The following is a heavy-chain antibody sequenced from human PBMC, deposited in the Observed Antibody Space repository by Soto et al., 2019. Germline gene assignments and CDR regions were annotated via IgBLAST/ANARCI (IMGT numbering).Heavy chain of an antibody. CDR1: GFTFSGSA. CDR3: TRKGVTNTLDDAVDI. CDR2: IRSKANSYAT. V-gene: IGHV3-73*01. D-gene: IGHD4-17*01. J-gene: IGHJ3*02. Sequence: PGGSLRLSCAASGFTFSGSAMHWVRQASGKGLEWVGRIRSKANSYATAYAASVKGRFTISRDDSKNTAYLQMNSLKTEDTAVYYCTRKGVTNTLDDAVDIWGQVKMVTVS.